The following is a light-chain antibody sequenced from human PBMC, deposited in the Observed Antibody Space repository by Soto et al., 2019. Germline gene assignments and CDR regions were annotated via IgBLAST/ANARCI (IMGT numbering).Light chain of an antibody. CDR1: QNVGSR. Sequence: EVVMTQSPGTLSVSPGERATLSCRASQNVGSRLAWYQQKPGQAPRLLIYGTSTRATGIPARFSGSRSGTEFTLTISSRQSEDFALSYCQQYSNWPPYTFGQGTELEIK. V-gene: IGKV3-15*01. J-gene: IGKJ2*01. CDR3: QQYSNWPPYT. CDR2: GTS.